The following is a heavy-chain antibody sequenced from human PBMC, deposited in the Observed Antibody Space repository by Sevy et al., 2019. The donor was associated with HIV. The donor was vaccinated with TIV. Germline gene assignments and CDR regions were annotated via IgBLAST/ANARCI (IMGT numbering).Heavy chain of an antibody. CDR3: ARLPNFLDWLLMGTDDAFDI. D-gene: IGHD3-3*01. Sequence: SETLSLTCTVSGGSISSSSYYWGWIRQPPGKGLEWIGSIYYSGSTYYNPSLKSRVIISVDTSKNQFSLKLSSVTAADTAVYYCARLPNFLDWLLMGTDDAFDIWGQGTMVTVSS. CDR2: IYYSGST. CDR1: GGSISSSSYY. J-gene: IGHJ3*02. V-gene: IGHV4-39*01.